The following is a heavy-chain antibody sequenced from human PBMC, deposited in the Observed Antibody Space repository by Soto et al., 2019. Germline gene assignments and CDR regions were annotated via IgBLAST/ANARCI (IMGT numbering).Heavy chain of an antibody. CDR3: ARDGLLFSGPYRPSRFDY. CDR1: GFKFSDYW. D-gene: IGHD3-16*02. CDR2: IKHDTSEA. Sequence: DVQLVESGGGWVQPGRSLRLSCAASGFKFSDYWMSWVRQAPGKGLEWVGNIKHDTSEAHYADSVKGRFTITRDNIKNFLFLQMRDLGADDTASYYCARDGLLFSGPYRPSRFDYWGLGALVTVSS. V-gene: IGHV3-7*03. J-gene: IGHJ4*02.